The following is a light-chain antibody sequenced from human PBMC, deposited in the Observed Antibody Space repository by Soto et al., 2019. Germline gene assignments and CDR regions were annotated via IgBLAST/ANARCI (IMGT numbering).Light chain of an antibody. CDR1: QRITNS. Sequence: DIQMTQSPSSLSASVGDRVTIPCRASQRITNSLNWYQQKPGRAPNLLIYAASSLQRGVPSRFSGSGSGTDFTLTISSLQPEDFATYLCQQSYTTPPTFGGGTKVDIK. CDR3: QQSYTTPPT. V-gene: IGKV1-39*01. J-gene: IGKJ4*01. CDR2: AAS.